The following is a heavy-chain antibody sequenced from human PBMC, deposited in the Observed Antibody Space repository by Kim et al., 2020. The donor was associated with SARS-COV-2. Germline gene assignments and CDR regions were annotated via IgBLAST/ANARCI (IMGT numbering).Heavy chain of an antibody. D-gene: IGHD3-10*01. V-gene: IGHV4-30-4*01. CDR3: ARVGIGSGSYYLDY. Sequence: SETLSLTCTVSGGSISSGDYYWSWIRQPPGKGLEWIGYIYYSGSTYYNPSLKSRVTISVDTSKNQFSLKLSSVTAADTAVYYCARVGIGSGSYYLDYWGQGTLVTVSS. CDR2: IYYSGST. J-gene: IGHJ4*02. CDR1: GGSISSGDYY.